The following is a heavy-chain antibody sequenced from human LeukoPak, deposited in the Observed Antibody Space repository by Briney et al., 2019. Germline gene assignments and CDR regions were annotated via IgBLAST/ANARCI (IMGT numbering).Heavy chain of an antibody. CDR1: GFTFSSYG. CDR2: ISSSSSYI. Sequence: GGSLRLSCAASGFTFSSYGMHWVRQAPGKGLEWVSSISSSSSYIYYADSVKGRFTISRDNAKNSLYLQMNSLRAEDTAVYYCAREATSYGVIDYWGQGTLVTVSS. V-gene: IGHV3-21*01. D-gene: IGHD4-17*01. CDR3: AREATSYGVIDY. J-gene: IGHJ4*02.